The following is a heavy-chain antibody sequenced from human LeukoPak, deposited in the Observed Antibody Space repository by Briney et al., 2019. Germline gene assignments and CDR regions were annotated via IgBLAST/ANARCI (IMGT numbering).Heavy chain of an antibody. D-gene: IGHD5-12*01. Sequence: GGSLRLSCAASGFTFSSYAMHWVRQAPGKGLEWVAVISYDGSNKYYADSVKGRFTISRDNSKNTLYLQMNSLRAEDTAVYYCARDQGGYASDWGRGTLVTVSS. V-gene: IGHV3-30-3*01. CDR1: GFTFSSYA. J-gene: IGHJ4*02. CDR2: ISYDGSNK. CDR3: ARDQGGYASD.